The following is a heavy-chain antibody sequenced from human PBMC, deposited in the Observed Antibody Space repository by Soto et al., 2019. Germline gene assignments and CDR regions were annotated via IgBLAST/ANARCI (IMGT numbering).Heavy chain of an antibody. V-gene: IGHV1-69*12. Sequence: QVQLVQSGAEVKKPGSSVKVSCKASGGTFSSYAISWVRQAPGQGLEWMGGIIPIFGTANYAQKFQGRVTITADESTSTAYMELSSLRSEDTAVYYCARVNAHSGYAEGLDYGDYRDHRYYYGMDVWGQGTTVTVSS. CDR1: GGTFSSYA. CDR3: ARVNAHSGYAEGLDYGDYRDHRYYYGMDV. D-gene: IGHD4-17*01. J-gene: IGHJ6*02. CDR2: IIPIFGTA.